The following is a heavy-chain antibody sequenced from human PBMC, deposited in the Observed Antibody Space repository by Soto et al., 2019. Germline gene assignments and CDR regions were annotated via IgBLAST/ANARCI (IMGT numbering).Heavy chain of an antibody. CDR1: GFSLSTSGVG. Sequence: QITLKESGPTLVKPTQTLTLTCTFSGFSLSTSGVGVGWIRQPPGKALEWLALIYWNDDKRYSPSLKSRLTITKDTPKNQGVLTMTNMDPVDIATYYCAHSMDSRKNSVGENWFDPWGQGTLVTVSS. CDR2: IYWNDDK. CDR3: AHSMDSRKNSVGENWFDP. J-gene: IGHJ5*02. D-gene: IGHD3-10*01. V-gene: IGHV2-5*01.